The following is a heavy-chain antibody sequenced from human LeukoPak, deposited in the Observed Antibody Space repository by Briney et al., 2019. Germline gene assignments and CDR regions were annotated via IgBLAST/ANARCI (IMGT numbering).Heavy chain of an antibody. CDR1: GGSISRDY. J-gene: IGHJ4*02. Sequence: SETLSLTCTVSGGSISRDYWSWIRQPPGKGLERIGYLHYSGSTNYNPSLKSRVTISLDTSKNQFSLRLSSVTAADTAVYYCAGSGWFSGLLNYWGQGTLVTVSS. CDR3: AGSGWFSGLLNY. CDR2: LHYSGST. V-gene: IGHV4-59*01. D-gene: IGHD6-19*01.